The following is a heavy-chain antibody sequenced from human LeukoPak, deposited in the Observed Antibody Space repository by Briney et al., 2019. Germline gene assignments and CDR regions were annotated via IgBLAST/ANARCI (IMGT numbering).Heavy chain of an antibody. CDR3: ARVIAAAGTPWFDP. J-gene: IGHJ5*02. D-gene: IGHD6-13*01. CDR2: IYHSGST. V-gene: IGHV4-4*02. Sequence: PSETLSLTCAVSGGSISSSNWWSWVRQPPGKGLEWIGEIYHSGSTNYNPSLESRVTISVDKSKNQFSLKLSSVTAADTAVYYCARVIAAAGTPWFDPWGQGTLVTVSS. CDR1: GGSISSSNW.